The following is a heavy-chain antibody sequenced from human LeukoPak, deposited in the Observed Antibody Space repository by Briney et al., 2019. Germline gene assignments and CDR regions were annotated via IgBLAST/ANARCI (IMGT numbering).Heavy chain of an antibody. CDR2: IYYSGST. Sequence: SSQTLSLTCTVSGGSISSGGYYWSWIRQPPGQGLEWIGYIYYSGSTNYNPSLKGRVTISVDTSKSQFSLKLSSVTAADTAVYYCARAWKSYSSNVDYYYGMDVWGQGTTVTVSS. V-gene: IGHV4-61*08. CDR1: GGSISSGGYY. CDR3: ARAWKSYSSNVDYYYGMDV. J-gene: IGHJ6*02. D-gene: IGHD6-13*01.